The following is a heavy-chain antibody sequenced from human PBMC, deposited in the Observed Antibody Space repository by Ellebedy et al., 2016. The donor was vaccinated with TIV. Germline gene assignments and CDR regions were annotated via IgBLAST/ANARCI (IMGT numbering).Heavy chain of an antibody. CDR2: ISGSGGST. D-gene: IGHD6-19*01. J-gene: IGHJ4*02. CDR3: ARDPREWLVRGYFDC. Sequence: GESLKISCAASGFTFTNYAMSCVRQAPGKGLEWVSAISGSGGSTYYADSVKGRFTISRDNSKNTLYLQMNSLRAEDTAVYYCARDPREWLVRGYFDCWGQGTLVTVSS. CDR1: GFTFTNYA. V-gene: IGHV3-23*01.